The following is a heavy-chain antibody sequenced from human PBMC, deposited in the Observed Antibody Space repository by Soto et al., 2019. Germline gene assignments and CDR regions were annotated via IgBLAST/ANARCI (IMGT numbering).Heavy chain of an antibody. V-gene: IGHV4-4*07. CDR1: GGSISGYY. D-gene: IGHD6-6*01. CDR3: ARGGARAVAAPFDY. CDR2: IYTSGNT. Sequence: QVQLQESGPGLVKPSETLSLTCSVSGGSISGYYWSWIRQTAGKQLEWIGRIYTSGNTDYSPSLKRRVPMSVDTSKNQFSLKLTSVTAADTAVYYCARGGARAVAAPFDYWGQGSLVTVSS. J-gene: IGHJ4*02.